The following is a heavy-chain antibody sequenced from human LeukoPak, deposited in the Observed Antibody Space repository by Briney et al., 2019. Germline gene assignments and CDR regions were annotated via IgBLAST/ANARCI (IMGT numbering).Heavy chain of an antibody. J-gene: IGHJ6*02. V-gene: IGHV4-59*01. D-gene: IGHD5-18*01. Sequence: PSETLSLTCAVYGGSFSGYYWSWIRQPPGKGLEWIGYIYYSGSTNYNPSLKSRVTISVDTSKNQFSLKLSSVTAADTAVYYCARGDTAMVLNYYYYGMDVWGQGTTVTVSS. CDR2: IYYSGST. CDR1: GGSFSGYY. CDR3: ARGDTAMVLNYYYYGMDV.